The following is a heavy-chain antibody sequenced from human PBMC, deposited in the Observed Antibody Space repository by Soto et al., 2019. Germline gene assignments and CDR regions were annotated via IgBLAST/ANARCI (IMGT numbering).Heavy chain of an antibody. Sequence: QVQLVQSGAEVKKPGSSVKVSCKASGGTFSSYAISWVRQAPEQGLEWMGGIIPIFGTANYAQKFQGRVTITADESTSTAYRGLSSLRSEDTAVYYCARAGSALLPDDAFDIWGEGTMVTVSS. V-gene: IGHV1-69*12. CDR2: IIPIFGTA. J-gene: IGHJ3*02. CDR3: ARAGSALLPDDAFDI. D-gene: IGHD1-26*01. CDR1: GGTFSSYA.